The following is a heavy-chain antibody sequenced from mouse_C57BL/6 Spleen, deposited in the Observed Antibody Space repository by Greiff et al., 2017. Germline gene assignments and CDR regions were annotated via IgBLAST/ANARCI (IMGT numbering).Heavy chain of an antibody. CDR1: GYTFTSYD. Sequence: QVQLQQSGPELVKPGASVKLSCKASGYTFTSYDINWVKQRPGQGLEWIGWIYPRDGSTKYNEKFKGKATLTVDTSSSTAYMELHSLTSEDSAVYFCASSHYDGYYDYAMDYWGQGTSVTVSS. CDR3: ASSHYDGYYDYAMDY. J-gene: IGHJ4*01. V-gene: IGHV1-85*01. D-gene: IGHD2-3*01. CDR2: IYPRDGST.